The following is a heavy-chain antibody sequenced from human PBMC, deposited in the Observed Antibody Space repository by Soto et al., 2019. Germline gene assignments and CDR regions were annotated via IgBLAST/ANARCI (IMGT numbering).Heavy chain of an antibody. Sequence: LRLSCAASGFTFSSYGMSWVRQAPGKGLECVSSISGGGGSTYYADSVKGRFTISRDNSKNTLYLQVSSLRAEDTAVYYCANRNDYGSGSYFPFDHWGQGTLVTVSS. CDR1: GFTFSSYG. V-gene: IGHV3-23*01. J-gene: IGHJ4*02. CDR2: ISGGGGST. CDR3: ANRNDYGSGSYFPFDH. D-gene: IGHD3-10*01.